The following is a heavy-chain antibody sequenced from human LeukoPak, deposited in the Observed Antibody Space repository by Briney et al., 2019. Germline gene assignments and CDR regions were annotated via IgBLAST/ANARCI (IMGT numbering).Heavy chain of an antibody. CDR3: ARAWEAVAGNYGVIDY. D-gene: IGHD4-17*01. V-gene: IGHV3-48*03. J-gene: IGHJ4*02. CDR2: ISSSGSTI. Sequence: PGGSLRLSCAASGFTFSSYEMNWVRQAPGKGLEWVSYISSSGSTIYYADSVKGRFTISRDNAKNSLYLQMNSLRAEDTAVYYCARAWEAVAGNYGVIDYWGQGTLDTVSS. CDR1: GFTFSSYE.